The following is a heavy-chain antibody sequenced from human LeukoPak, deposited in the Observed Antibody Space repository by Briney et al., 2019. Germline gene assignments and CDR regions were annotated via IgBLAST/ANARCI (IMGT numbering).Heavy chain of an antibody. V-gene: IGHV3-23*01. CDR1: GFTFSNYA. CDR3: AKDGVYYYGSFDI. J-gene: IGHJ3*02. CDR2: LSGSGDNT. Sequence: GGSLRLSCAASGFTFSNYAMSWVRQAPGKGLEWVSALSGSGDNTYYADSVKGRFTISRDNSKNTLYLQMNSLRAEDTAVYYCAKDGVYYYGSFDIWGQGTMVTVSS. D-gene: IGHD3-10*01.